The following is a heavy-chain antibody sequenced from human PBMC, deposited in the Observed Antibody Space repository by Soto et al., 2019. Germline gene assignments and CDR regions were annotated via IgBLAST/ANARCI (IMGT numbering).Heavy chain of an antibody. CDR1: GGSISSSSYY. Sequence: SETLSLTCTVSGGSISSSSYYWGWIRQPPGKGLEWIGSIYYSGSTYYNPSLKSRVTISVDTSKNQFSLKLSSVTAADTAVYYCARHGRYSSGWYLWYFDYWGQGTLVTVSS. J-gene: IGHJ4*02. V-gene: IGHV4-39*01. CDR2: IYYSGST. D-gene: IGHD6-19*01. CDR3: ARHGRYSSGWYLWYFDY.